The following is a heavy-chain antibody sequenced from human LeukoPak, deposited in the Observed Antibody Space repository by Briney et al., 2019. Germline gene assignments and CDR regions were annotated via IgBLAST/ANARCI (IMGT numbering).Heavy chain of an antibody. J-gene: IGHJ4*02. CDR2: INPYSGGT. D-gene: IGHD1-26*01. Sequence: GASVTVSCKASGYTFTGYYLHWVRQAPGQGLEWMGWINPYSGGTNYAQKFQGRVTMTRDTSITTGYMDLSRLKSDDTAVYYCAREPSLGPNFGGYWGQGTLVTVCS. CDR3: AREPSLGPNFGGY. CDR1: GYTFTGYY. V-gene: IGHV1-2*02.